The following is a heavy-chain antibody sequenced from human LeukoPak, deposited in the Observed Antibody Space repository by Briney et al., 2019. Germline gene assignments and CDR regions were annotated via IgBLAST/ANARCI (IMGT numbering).Heavy chain of an antibody. V-gene: IGHV1-69*01. CDR2: IIPIFGTA. CDR3: ARVSGFRELLMHESYYFDY. J-gene: IGHJ4*02. D-gene: IGHD3-10*01. Sequence: SVNVSCKASGGTFSSYAISWMRQAPGQGLEWMGGIIPIFGTANYAQKFQGRVTITADESTSTAYMELSSLRSEDTAVYYCARVSGFRELLMHESYYFDYWGQGTLVTVSS. CDR1: GGTFSSYA.